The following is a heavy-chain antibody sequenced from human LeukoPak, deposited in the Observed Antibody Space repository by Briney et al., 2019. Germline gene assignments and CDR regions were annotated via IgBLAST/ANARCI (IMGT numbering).Heavy chain of an antibody. D-gene: IGHD3-22*01. J-gene: IGHJ4*02. Sequence: PGGSLRLSCAASGLTFSSYGMHWVRQAPGKGLEWVAVISYDGSNKYYADSVKGRFTISRDNSKNTLYLQMNSLRAEDTAVFYCAKDHAYYYYDSSGYYDYWGQGTLVTVSS. CDR3: AKDHAYYYYDSSGYYDY. V-gene: IGHV3-30*18. CDR1: GLTFSSYG. CDR2: ISYDGSNK.